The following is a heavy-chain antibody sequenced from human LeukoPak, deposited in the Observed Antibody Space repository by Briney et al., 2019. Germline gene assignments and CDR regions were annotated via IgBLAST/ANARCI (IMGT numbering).Heavy chain of an antibody. CDR3: ARGLKRSGYWVY. Sequence: ASVKVSCKVSGYTLTELSMHWVRQAPGKGLEWMGGIIPIFGTANYAQKFQGRVTITRNTSISTAYMELSSLRSEDTAVYYCARGLKRSGYWVYWGQGTLVTVSS. CDR2: IIPIFGTA. V-gene: IGHV1-24*01. D-gene: IGHD3-3*01. CDR1: GYTLTELS. J-gene: IGHJ4*02.